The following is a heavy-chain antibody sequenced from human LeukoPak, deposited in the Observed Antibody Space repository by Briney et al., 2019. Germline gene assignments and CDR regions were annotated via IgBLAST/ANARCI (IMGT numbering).Heavy chain of an antibody. CDR3: ARDSNSGYHPN. CDR2: IEPDGTEQ. J-gene: IGHJ4*02. CDR1: GITFSSYW. V-gene: IGHV3-7*01. Sequence: PGGALRLSCSASGITFSSYWMSWVRQAPGKGLEWVAKIEPDGTEQFYVDSLRSRFIISRDNARNSLYLQMNSLRVEDTALYYCARDSNSGYHPNWGQGTLVTVSS. D-gene: IGHD3-22*01.